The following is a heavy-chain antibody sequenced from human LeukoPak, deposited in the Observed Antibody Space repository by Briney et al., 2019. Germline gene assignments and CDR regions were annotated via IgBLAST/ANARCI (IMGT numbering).Heavy chain of an antibody. V-gene: IGHV4-61*08. D-gene: IGHD3-10*01. Sequence: SETLSLTCAVSGGSISSGGYSWSWIRQPPGKGLEWIGYIYYSGSTNYNPSLKSRVTISVDTSKNQFSLKLSSVTAADTAVYYCATYDYGSGNWFDPWGQGTLVTVSS. J-gene: IGHJ5*02. CDR1: GGSISSGGYS. CDR2: IYYSGST. CDR3: ATYDYGSGNWFDP.